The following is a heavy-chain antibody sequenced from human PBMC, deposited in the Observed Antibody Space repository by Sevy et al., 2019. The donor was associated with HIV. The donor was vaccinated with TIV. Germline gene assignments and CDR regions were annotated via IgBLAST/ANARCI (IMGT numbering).Heavy chain of an antibody. Sequence: ESLKISCKASGYRFTSYWTAWVRQMPGKGLEWMGIIYPGDSETRYSPSFQGQVTISADKSISIAYLQWSSLRASDTAMFFCARRGYDTSGYPQYYFDYWGQGTLVTVSS. CDR3: ARRGYDTSGYPQYYFDY. J-gene: IGHJ4*02. D-gene: IGHD3-22*01. CDR1: GYRFTSYW. V-gene: IGHV5-51*01. CDR2: IYPGDSET.